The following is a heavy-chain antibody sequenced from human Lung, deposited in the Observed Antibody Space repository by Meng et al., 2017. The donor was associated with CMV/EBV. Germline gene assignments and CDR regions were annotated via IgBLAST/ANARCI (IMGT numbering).Heavy chain of an antibody. CDR2: ISYDGSNK. V-gene: IGHV3-30-3*01. CDR3: ARGSITGTTYYDYYGMDV. J-gene: IGHJ6*02. CDR1: GFTFSSYA. Sequence: GESLKISCAASGFTFSSYAMHWVRQAPGKGLEWVAVISYDGSNKYYAASVKGRFNISRDNSKNTLYLQMNSQRAEDTAVYYCARGSITGTTYYDYYGMDVWGQGXTVTVSS. D-gene: IGHD1-7*01.